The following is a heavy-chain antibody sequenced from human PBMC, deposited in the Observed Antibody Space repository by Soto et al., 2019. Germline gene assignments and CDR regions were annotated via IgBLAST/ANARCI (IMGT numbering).Heavy chain of an antibody. CDR1: GYSFTSYW. CDR2: IYPGDSDT. Sequence: GESLKISCKGSGYSFTSYWICWVLQMPGKGLEWMGIIYPGDSDTRYSPSFQGQVTISADKSISTAYLQWSSLKASDTAMYYCARYTQYSGSLYFDYWGQGTLVTVSS. D-gene: IGHD1-26*01. CDR3: ARYTQYSGSLYFDY. V-gene: IGHV5-51*01. J-gene: IGHJ4*02.